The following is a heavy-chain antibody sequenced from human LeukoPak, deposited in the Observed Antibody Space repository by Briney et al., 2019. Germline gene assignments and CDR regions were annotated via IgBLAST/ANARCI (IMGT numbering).Heavy chain of an antibody. Sequence: QSGGSLRLSCADSGFTFSNYAMHWVRQTPGKGLEWVAVISYDGSNKYYADSVKGRFTISRDNSKNTLYLQMNSLRAEDTAVYYCARDNPPYYYDSSGHGAFDIWGQGTMVTVSS. V-gene: IGHV3-30-3*01. D-gene: IGHD3-22*01. CDR2: ISYDGSNK. J-gene: IGHJ3*02. CDR3: ARDNPPYYYDSSGHGAFDI. CDR1: GFTFSNYA.